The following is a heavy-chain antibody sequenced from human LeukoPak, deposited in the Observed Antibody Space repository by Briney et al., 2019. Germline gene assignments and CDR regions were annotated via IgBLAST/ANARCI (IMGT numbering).Heavy chain of an antibody. Sequence: TSETLSLTCTVYGGSISSYYWSWIRQPAGKGLEWIGRIYTSGSTNYNPSLKSRVTMSVDTSKNQFSLKLSSVTAADTAVYYCAREPAAGLFDYWGQGTLVTVSS. CDR1: GGSISSYY. CDR3: AREPAAGLFDY. CDR2: IYTSGST. D-gene: IGHD6-13*01. J-gene: IGHJ4*02. V-gene: IGHV4-4*07.